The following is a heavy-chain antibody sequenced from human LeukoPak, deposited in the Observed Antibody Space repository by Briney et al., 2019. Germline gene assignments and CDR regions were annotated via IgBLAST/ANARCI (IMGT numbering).Heavy chain of an antibody. CDR1: GYTFTGFY. CDR3: ARGYSSSWYPPFDY. V-gene: IGHV1-2*02. CDR2: INPNSGDT. D-gene: IGHD6-13*01. Sequence: ASVKVSCKASGYTFTGFYMHWVRQAPGQGLEWMGWINPNSGDTNYVQKFQGRVTMTRDTSISTAYMELSRLRSDDTAVYYCARGYSSSWYPPFDYWGQGTLVTVSS. J-gene: IGHJ4*02.